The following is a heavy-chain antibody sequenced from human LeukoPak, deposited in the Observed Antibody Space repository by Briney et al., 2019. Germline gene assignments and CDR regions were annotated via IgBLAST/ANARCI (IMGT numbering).Heavy chain of an antibody. CDR2: IYTSGST. V-gene: IGHV4-59*10. CDR1: GGSFSGYY. CDR3: ARHQAPSYYYDSSGYYEYYYYMDV. Sequence: SETLSLTCAVYGGSFSGYYWSWIRQPAGKGLEWIGRIYTSGSTYYNPSLKSRVTISVDTSKNQFSLKLSSVTAADTAVYYCARHQAPSYYYDSSGYYEYYYYMDVWGKGTTVTISS. J-gene: IGHJ6*03. D-gene: IGHD3-22*01.